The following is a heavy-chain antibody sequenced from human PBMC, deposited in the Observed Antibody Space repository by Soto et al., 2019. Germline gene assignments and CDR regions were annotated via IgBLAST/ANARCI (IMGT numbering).Heavy chain of an antibody. D-gene: IGHD7-27*01. Sequence: QVQLQQSGPGLVKPLGTLSLTCGVSGDSITTYKWWTWVRQTPGRGLEWIGEIYDSGNTRYNPSLKSRVTISKDTSKNQLSLKLNSVTVADTAVYYCETCQLGEYYYAMDMWGQGTTVTVSS. CDR1: GDSITTYKW. CDR2: IYDSGNT. V-gene: IGHV4-4*02. J-gene: IGHJ6*01. CDR3: ETCQLGEYYYAMDM.